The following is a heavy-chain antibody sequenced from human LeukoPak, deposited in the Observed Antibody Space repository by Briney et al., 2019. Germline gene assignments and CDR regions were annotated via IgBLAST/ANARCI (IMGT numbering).Heavy chain of an antibody. CDR1: GGSFRGFY. J-gene: IGHJ4*02. CDR2: INHNGGT. Sequence: SETLSLTCAVYGGSFRGFYWSWIRQPPGEGLEWIGEINHNGGTNYNPSLKSRVTISTETSKNQFSLRLTSISAADTAVYYCARRTGNYFAYFDYWGQGTLVTVSS. CDR3: ARRTGNYFAYFDY. V-gene: IGHV4-34*01. D-gene: IGHD1-26*01.